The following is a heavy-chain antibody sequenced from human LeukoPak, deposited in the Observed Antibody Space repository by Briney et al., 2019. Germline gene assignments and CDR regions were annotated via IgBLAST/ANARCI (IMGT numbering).Heavy chain of an antibody. CDR1: GFTFSSHG. Sequence: GGSLRLSCAASGFTFSSHGMNWVRQAPGKGLEWVSGISGSGGNTYYADSVKGRFTISRDNSKNTLYLQMNSLRAEDTAVYYCAKDDNYIRFLSWGQGTLVTVSS. J-gene: IGHJ5*02. CDR3: AKDDNYIRFLS. CDR2: ISGSGGNT. D-gene: IGHD3-16*01. V-gene: IGHV3-23*01.